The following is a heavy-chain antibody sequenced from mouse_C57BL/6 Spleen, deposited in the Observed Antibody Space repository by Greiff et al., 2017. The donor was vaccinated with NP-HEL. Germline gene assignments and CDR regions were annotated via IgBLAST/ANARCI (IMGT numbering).Heavy chain of an antibody. CDR2: IYPRDGST. CDR1: GYTFTDHT. V-gene: IGHV1-78*01. J-gene: IGHJ4*01. Sequence: QVQLQQSDAELVKPGASVKISCKVSGYTFTDHTIHWMKQRPEQGLEWIGYIYPRDGSTKYIEKFKGKATLTADKSSSTAYMQLNSLTSEDSAVYFCARGDYYGSSGIDYAMDYWGQGTSVTVSS. CDR3: ARGDYYGSSGIDYAMDY. D-gene: IGHD1-1*01.